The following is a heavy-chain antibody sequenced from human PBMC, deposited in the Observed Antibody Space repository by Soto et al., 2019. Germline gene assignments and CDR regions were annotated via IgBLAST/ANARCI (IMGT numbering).Heavy chain of an antibody. Sequence: LSLTCTVSGASISSGDYYWTWIRQPPGKGLEWIGYIYYSGTTYYNPSLKSRVSISLDTSKNRFSLKLTSVTAADTGVYYCALRFGSAWGQGTTVTVSS. CDR2: IYYSGTT. CDR3: ALRFGSA. J-gene: IGHJ6*02. CDR1: GASISSGDYY. D-gene: IGHD5-12*01. V-gene: IGHV4-30-4*01.